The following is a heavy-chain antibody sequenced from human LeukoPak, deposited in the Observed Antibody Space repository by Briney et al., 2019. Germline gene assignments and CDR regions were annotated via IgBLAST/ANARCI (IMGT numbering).Heavy chain of an antibody. J-gene: IGHJ4*02. Sequence: GGSLRLSCAASGFTFSSYGMHWVRQAPGKGLEWVAFIRYDGSNKYYADSVKGRFTISRDNSKNTLYLQMNSLRAVDTAVYYCAKADSSGWLTTLDYWGQGTLVTVSS. V-gene: IGHV3-30*02. CDR3: AKADSSGWLTTLDY. CDR1: GFTFSSYG. D-gene: IGHD6-19*01. CDR2: IRYDGSNK.